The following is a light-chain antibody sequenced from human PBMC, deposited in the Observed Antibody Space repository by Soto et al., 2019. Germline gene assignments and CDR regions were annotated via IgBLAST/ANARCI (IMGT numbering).Light chain of an antibody. CDR1: QSVSRY. CDR3: QQYGSSPQT. J-gene: IGKJ1*01. V-gene: IGKV3-11*01. CDR2: DAF. Sequence: EIVLTQSPVTLSLSPGERATLSCRASQSVSRYLAWYQQKPDQAPRLLIYDAFNRATGIPARFSGSGSGTDFTLTISSLEPEDFAVYYCQQYGSSPQTFGQGTKVDIK.